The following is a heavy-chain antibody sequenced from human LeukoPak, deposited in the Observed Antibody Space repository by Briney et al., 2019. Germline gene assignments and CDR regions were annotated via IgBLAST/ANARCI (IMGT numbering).Heavy chain of an antibody. CDR1: GNSFTSYW. V-gene: IGHV5-51*01. D-gene: IGHD6-13*01. CDR3: ARFPRIAAADHWYFDL. Sequence: GESLKISCKGSGNSFTSYWIGWVRQMPGKGLEWMGIIYPGDSDTRYSPSFQGQVTISADKSISTAYLQWSSLKASDTAMYYCARFPRIAAADHWYFDLWGRGTLVTVSS. CDR2: IYPGDSDT. J-gene: IGHJ2*01.